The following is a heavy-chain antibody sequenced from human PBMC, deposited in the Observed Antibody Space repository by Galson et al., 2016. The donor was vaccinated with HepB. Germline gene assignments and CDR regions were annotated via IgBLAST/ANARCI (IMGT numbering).Heavy chain of an antibody. V-gene: IGHV1-46*01. D-gene: IGHD1-1*01. CDR2: INPTGGST. Sequence: SVKVSCKASGYTFTSYQMHWVRQAPGQGLEWMGIINPTGGSTINAEKFQGRPTMTRDKSTSTFYMDLSSLRSEDTAMYYCARDSDTTGDFWGQGTLVTVS. CDR1: GYTFTSYQ. J-gene: IGHJ4*02. CDR3: ARDSDTTGDF.